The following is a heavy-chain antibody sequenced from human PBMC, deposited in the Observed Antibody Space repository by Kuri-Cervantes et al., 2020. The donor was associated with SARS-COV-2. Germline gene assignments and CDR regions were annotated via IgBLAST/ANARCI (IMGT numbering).Heavy chain of an antibody. Sequence: GGSLRLSCAASGFTFSSYGMHWVRQAPGKGLEWVAVIWYDGSNKYYADSVKGRFTISRDNSKNTLYLQMNSLRAEDTAVYYCARDIYNWNDERGYYYYGMDVWGQGTTVTVSS. J-gene: IGHJ6*02. CDR2: IWYDGSNK. CDR3: ARDIYNWNDERGYYYYGMDV. D-gene: IGHD1-20*01. V-gene: IGHV3-33*01. CDR1: GFTFSSYG.